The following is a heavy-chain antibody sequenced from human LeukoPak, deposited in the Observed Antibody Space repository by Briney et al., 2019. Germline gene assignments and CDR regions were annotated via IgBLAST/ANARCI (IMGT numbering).Heavy chain of an antibody. CDR1: GYTFTSYG. J-gene: IGHJ4*02. CDR2: ISAHNGNT. D-gene: IGHD6-19*01. CDR3: ARAGITSGWVQNMDY. Sequence: ASVKVSCKASGYTFTSYGISWVRQAPGQGLEWMGWISAHNGNTYYAQKLRGRVTMTTDTSTSTAYMELRSLRSDDTAVYYCARAGITSGWVQNMDYWGQGTLVTVSS. V-gene: IGHV1-18*01.